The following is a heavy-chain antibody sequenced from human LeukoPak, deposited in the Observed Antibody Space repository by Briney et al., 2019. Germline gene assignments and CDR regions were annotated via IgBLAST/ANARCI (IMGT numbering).Heavy chain of an antibody. D-gene: IGHD6-13*01. CDR2: IYYSGST. V-gene: IGHV4-59*01. Sequence: SETLSLTCTVSGGSISSYYWSWIRQPPGKGLEWIGYIYYSGSTNYNPSLKSRVTISVDTSRNQFSLKLSSVTAADTAVYYCARGRIAAAGAFDYWGQGTLVTVSS. CDR3: ARGRIAAAGAFDY. J-gene: IGHJ4*02. CDR1: GGSISSYY.